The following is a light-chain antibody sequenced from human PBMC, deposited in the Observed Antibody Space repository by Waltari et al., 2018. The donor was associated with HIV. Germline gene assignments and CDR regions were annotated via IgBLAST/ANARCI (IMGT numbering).Light chain of an antibody. CDR2: KDS. J-gene: IGLJ3*02. Sequence: SYELTQPPSVSVSLGQMARITCSGEALPKKNAYWYQQKPGQFPVLVIYKDSERPSGIPERFSGSSSGTIVTLTISGVQAEDEADYYCLSADSSGTSRVFGGGTKLTVL. V-gene: IGLV3-16*01. CDR3: LSADSSGTSRV. CDR1: ALPKKN.